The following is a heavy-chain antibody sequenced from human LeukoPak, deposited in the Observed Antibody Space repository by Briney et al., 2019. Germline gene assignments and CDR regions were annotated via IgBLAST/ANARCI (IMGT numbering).Heavy chain of an antibody. CDR3: ARDRRAVAGKGYYYMDV. CDR1: GYSFTNYG. D-gene: IGHD6-19*01. V-gene: IGHV1-18*01. CDR2: IIAHNGNT. J-gene: IGHJ6*03. Sequence: ASVKVSCKASGYSFTNYGMTWVRQAPGQGLEWMGWIIAHNGNTNYARKLQDRVTMTTDTSTSTAYMELRSLRSDDTAVYYCARDRRAVAGKGYYYMDVWGKGTTVTVSS.